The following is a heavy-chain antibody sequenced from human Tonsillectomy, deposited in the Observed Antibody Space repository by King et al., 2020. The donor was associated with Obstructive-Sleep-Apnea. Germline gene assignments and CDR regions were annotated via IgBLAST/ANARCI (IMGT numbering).Heavy chain of an antibody. CDR3: TRQKGSGSDL. Sequence: VQLVESGGGLVQPGRSLRLSCTASGFTFGDYAMSWFRQAPGKGLEWVGFIRNKAYGGTTEFAASVKGRFTISRDDSKSIAYLQMSSLKTEDTAVYYCTRQKGSGSDLWGQGTLVTVSS. J-gene: IGHJ5*02. D-gene: IGHD5-12*01. V-gene: IGHV3-49*03. CDR1: GFTFGDYA. CDR2: IRNKAYGGTT.